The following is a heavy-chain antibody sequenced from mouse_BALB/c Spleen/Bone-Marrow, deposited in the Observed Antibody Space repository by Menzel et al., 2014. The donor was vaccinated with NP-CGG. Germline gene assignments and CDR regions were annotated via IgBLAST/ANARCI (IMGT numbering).Heavy chain of an antibody. CDR2: ITPNSDHT. V-gene: IGHV1-4*01. D-gene: IGHD4-1*02. Sequence: VQGVESGAELARPGASVKMSCKASGYTFTSYTMHWVKQRPGQGLEWIGYITPNSDHTNYNQKFKDRATLTADKSSSTAYMQLSSLTSEDSAIYYCSRSTFAHVMDSWGQGTSVTVSS. CDR1: GYTFTSYT. CDR3: SRSTFAHVMDS. J-gene: IGHJ4*01.